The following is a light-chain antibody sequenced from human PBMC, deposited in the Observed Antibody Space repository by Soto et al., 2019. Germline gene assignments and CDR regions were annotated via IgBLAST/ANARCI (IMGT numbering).Light chain of an antibody. Sequence: QSALTQPASVSGSPGQSITISCTGTSSDVGSYNLVSWYQQHPGKAPKLMIYEGSKRPSGVSNRFSGSKSGNTASRTISGLQAEDEADYYCCSYAGSSTSVVFGGGTKVTVL. CDR3: CSYAGSSTSVV. J-gene: IGLJ2*01. CDR1: SSDVGSYNL. CDR2: EGS. V-gene: IGLV2-23*01.